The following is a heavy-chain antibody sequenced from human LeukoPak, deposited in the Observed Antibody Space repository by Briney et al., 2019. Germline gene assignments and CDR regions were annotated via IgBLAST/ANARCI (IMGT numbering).Heavy chain of an antibody. J-gene: IGHJ6*02. V-gene: IGHV3-11*01. D-gene: IGHD2-8*01. CDR2: ISNSGSTV. Sequence: GGSLRLSCAASGFTFSDYYMTWLRQAPGKGLEWHSYISNSGSTVFYAVSVKGRFTVSRDNAKRSLYLQIESLRDDDTAVYHCALGTINKDYYFGMDVWGQGTTVTVSS. CDR1: GFTFSDYY. CDR3: ALGTINKDYYFGMDV.